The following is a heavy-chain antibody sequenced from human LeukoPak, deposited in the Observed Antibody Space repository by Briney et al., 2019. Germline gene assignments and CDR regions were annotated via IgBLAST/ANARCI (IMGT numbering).Heavy chain of an antibody. D-gene: IGHD3-3*01. V-gene: IGHV3-33*01. CDR1: GFTFSSYG. Sequence: GGSLRLSCAASGFTFSSYGMHWVRQAPGKGLEWVAVIWYDGSNKYYADSVKGRFTTSRDNSKNTLYLQMNSLRAEDTAVYYCARDFREPEYYDFWSGYSLSYYFDYWGQGTLVTVSS. CDR2: IWYDGSNK. CDR3: ARDFREPEYYDFWSGYSLSYYFDY. J-gene: IGHJ4*02.